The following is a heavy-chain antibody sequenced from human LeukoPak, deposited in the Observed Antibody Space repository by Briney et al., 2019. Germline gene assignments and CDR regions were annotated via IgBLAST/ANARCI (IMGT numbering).Heavy chain of an antibody. V-gene: IGHV3-23*01. CDR1: GFTFSNYG. Sequence: GGSLRLSCAASGFTFSNYGMSWVRQAPGEGPEWVSAISGSGAYTHYADSVKGRFTISRDNSRNTLYLQMHSLRSDDTAVYYCAKVPYDNYFYYFVYWGQGTLVTVSS. CDR2: ISGSGAYT. CDR3: AKVPYDNYFYYFVY. D-gene: IGHD2/OR15-2a*01. J-gene: IGHJ4*02.